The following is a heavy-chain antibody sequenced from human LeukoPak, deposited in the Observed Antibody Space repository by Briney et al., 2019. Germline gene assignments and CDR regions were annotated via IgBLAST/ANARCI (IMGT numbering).Heavy chain of an antibody. D-gene: IGHD6-19*01. CDR1: GFTFSSYA. Sequence: GGSLRLSCTASGFTFSSYAMSWVRQAPGKGLEWVSGISDSGGSTYYADSVKGRFTISRDNSKNTLYLQMSSLRADDTAVYYCAKEGGTYSTGWYWFDPWGQGTLVTVSS. V-gene: IGHV3-23*01. CDR2: ISDSGGST. J-gene: IGHJ5*02. CDR3: AKEGGTYSTGWYWFDP.